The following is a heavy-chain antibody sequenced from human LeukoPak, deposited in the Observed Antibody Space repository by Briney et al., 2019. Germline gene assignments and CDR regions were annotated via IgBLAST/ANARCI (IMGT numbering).Heavy chain of an antibody. CDR1: GFTFSSYG. D-gene: IGHD3-10*01. CDR3: ARDLSLGIRGAMTGYDY. J-gene: IGHJ4*02. CDR2: IWYDGSNK. Sequence: GGSLRLSCAASGFTFSSYGMHWVRQAPGKGLEWVAVIWYDGSNKYYADSMKGRFTISRDNSKNTLYLQMNSLRAEDTAVYYCARDLSLGIRGAMTGYDYWGQGTLVTVSS. V-gene: IGHV3-33*01.